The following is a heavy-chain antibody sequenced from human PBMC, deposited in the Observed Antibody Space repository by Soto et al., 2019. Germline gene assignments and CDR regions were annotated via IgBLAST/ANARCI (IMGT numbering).Heavy chain of an antibody. J-gene: IGHJ3*01. D-gene: IGHD7-27*01. CDR2: ISATGTT. V-gene: IGHV4-4*07. CDR3: AREQSGAADF. CDR1: GDSMSSYY. Sequence: QVQLQESGPGLVEPSETLSLTCTVSGDSMSSYYWSWIRQSAEKGLEWIGRISATGTTTYIPSLKSRITLSVDTSKNQYSLNLKFVTAADTAVYLCAREQSGAADFWGRGTVVTVS.